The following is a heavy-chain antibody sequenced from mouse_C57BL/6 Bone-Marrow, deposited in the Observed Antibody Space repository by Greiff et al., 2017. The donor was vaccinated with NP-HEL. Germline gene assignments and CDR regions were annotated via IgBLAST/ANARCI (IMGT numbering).Heavy chain of an antibody. Sequence: EVMLVESGGGLVKPGGSLKLSCAASGFTFSSYAMSWVRQTPEKRLEWVATISDGGSYTYYPDNVTGRFTISRDNAKNNLYLQMSHLKSENTAMYYCARGWDGYYSYYAMDYWGQGTSVTVSS. V-gene: IGHV5-4*03. CDR3: ARGWDGYYSYYAMDY. J-gene: IGHJ4*01. CDR1: GFTFSSYA. CDR2: ISDGGSYT. D-gene: IGHD2-3*01.